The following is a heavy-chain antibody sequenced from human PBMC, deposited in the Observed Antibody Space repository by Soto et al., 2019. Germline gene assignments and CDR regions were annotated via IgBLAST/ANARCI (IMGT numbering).Heavy chain of an antibody. D-gene: IGHD6-13*01. V-gene: IGHV1-24*01. CDR2: FDPEDGET. CDR1: GYTLTELS. J-gene: IGHJ6*03. Sequence: GASVKVSCKVSGYTLTELSMHWVRQAPGKGLEWMGGFDPEDGETNYAQKLQGRVTMTTDTSTSTAYMELRSLRSDDTAVYYCAREFAGAAAGHTPYYYYMDVWGKGTTVTVSS. CDR3: AREFAGAAAGHTPYYYYMDV.